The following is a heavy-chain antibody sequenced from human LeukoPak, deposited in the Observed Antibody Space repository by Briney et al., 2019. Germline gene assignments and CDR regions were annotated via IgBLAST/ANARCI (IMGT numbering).Heavy chain of an antibody. CDR2: IKSDGSQK. CDR1: GFTFSSYS. J-gene: IGHJ4*02. CDR3: TRVFGGYDVSDY. D-gene: IGHD3-3*01. V-gene: IGHV3-7*03. Sequence: PGGSLRLSCAASGFTFSSYSMNWVRQAPGKGLEWVANIKSDGSQKYYVDSVEGRFTISRDNAKNSLYLQMDSLRVDDTAVYYCTRVFGGYDVSDYWGQGTLVTVSS.